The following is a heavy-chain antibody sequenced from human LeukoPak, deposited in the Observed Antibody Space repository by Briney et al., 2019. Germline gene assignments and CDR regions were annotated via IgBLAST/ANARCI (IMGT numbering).Heavy chain of an antibody. V-gene: IGHV3-33*01. D-gene: IGHD3-22*01. J-gene: IGHJ3*02. CDR3: ARAKYYYDSSGTKGSAFDI. Sequence: GGSLRLSCAASGFTFSSYGMHWVRQAPGKGLEWVAVIWYDGSNKYYADSVKGRFTISRDNSKNTLYLQMNSLRAEDTAVYYCARAKYYYDSSGTKGSAFDIWGQGTMVTVSS. CDR2: IWYDGSNK. CDR1: GFTFSSYG.